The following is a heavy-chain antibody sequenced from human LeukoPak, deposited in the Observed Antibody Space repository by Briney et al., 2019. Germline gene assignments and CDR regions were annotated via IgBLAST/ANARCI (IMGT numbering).Heavy chain of an antibody. Sequence: PGASPRLSCAASGFAFSNYAMSWVRQAPGKGLEWVSTISGRGGSTYYADSVKGRFTISRDDSKNTLYLQMNSLRAEDTAVYYCAKEDAGLLDLVEGMDVWGQGTTVIVSS. J-gene: IGHJ6*02. CDR3: AKEDAGLLDLVEGMDV. D-gene: IGHD3-3*01. CDR2: ISGRGGST. V-gene: IGHV3-23*01. CDR1: GFAFSNYA.